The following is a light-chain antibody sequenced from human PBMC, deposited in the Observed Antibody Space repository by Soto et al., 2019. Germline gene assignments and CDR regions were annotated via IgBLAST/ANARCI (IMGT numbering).Light chain of an antibody. Sequence: SYELTQPPSVSVAPGQTDRITCGGNNIESKSVHWYQQRPGQAPVLVVHDDSDRPSGIPERISGSNSGNTATLTISRVEAGDEAEYYCQVWDGLSDHVIFGGGTKVTVL. CDR1: NIESKS. CDR2: DDS. V-gene: IGLV3-21*02. CDR3: QVWDGLSDHVI. J-gene: IGLJ2*01.